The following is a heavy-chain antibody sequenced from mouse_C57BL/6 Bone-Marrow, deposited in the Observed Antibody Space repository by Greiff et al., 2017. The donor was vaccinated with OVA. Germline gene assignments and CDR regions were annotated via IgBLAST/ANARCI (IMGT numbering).Heavy chain of an antibody. CDR3: TGSIIFFDY. Sequence: VQVVESGAELVRPGASVTLSCKASGYTFTDYEMHWVKQTPVHGLEWIGAIDPETGGTAYNQKFKGKAILTADKSSSTAYMELRSLTSEDSAVYYCTGSIIFFDYWGQGTTLTVSS. J-gene: IGHJ2*01. CDR2: IDPETGGT. CDR1: GYTFTDYE. V-gene: IGHV1-15*01. D-gene: IGHD1-2*01.